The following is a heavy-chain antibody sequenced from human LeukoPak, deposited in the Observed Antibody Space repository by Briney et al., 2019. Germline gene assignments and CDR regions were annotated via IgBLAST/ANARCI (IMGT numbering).Heavy chain of an antibody. CDR2: IRYDGSNK. V-gene: IGHV3-30*02. CDR3: ARDGVGTSSSLV. CDR1: GFTFSSYG. J-gene: IGHJ4*02. D-gene: IGHD6-6*01. Sequence: PGGSLRLSCAASGFTFSSYGMHWVRQAPGKGLEWVAFIRYDGSNKYYADSVKGRFTISRDNAKNSLYLQMNSLRADDTAVYYCARDGVGTSSSLVWGQGTLVTVSS.